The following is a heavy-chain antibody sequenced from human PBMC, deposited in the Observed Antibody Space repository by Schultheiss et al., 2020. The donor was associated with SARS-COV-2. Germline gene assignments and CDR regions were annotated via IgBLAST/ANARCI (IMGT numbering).Heavy chain of an antibody. V-gene: IGHV4-4*07. J-gene: IGHJ6*02. CDR3: ARDNAFYGVDV. CDR2: IYYSGST. Sequence: SETLSLTCTVSGGSISSYYWSWIRQPAGKGLEWIGRIYYSGSTYYNPSLKSRVTMSVDTSKNQFSLKLSSVTAADTAVYYCARDNAFYGVDVWGQGTTVTVSS. CDR1: GGSISSYY.